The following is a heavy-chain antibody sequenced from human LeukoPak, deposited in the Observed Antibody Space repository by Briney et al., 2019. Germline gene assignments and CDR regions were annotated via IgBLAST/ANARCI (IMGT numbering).Heavy chain of an antibody. D-gene: IGHD6-19*01. Sequence: SLRLSCAASGFAFSSYWMTWVRQAPGKGLEWVVNIKPDGSGKNYVDSVKGRFTISRDNAKNSLYLQMKGLRVEDTAVYYCSSQPAVLDLDCWGQGTLVTVSS. CDR1: GFAFSSYW. V-gene: IGHV3-7*01. J-gene: IGHJ4*02. CDR3: SSQPAVLDLDC. CDR2: IKPDGSGK.